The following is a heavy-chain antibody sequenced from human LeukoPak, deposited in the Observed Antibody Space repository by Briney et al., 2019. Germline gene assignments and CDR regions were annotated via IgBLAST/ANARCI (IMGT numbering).Heavy chain of an antibody. CDR2: IRQDGGEK. CDR1: GFTFSSYW. D-gene: IGHD2-2*01. CDR3: AREDIIIVPAVPLEFDP. J-gene: IGHJ5*02. V-gene: IGHV3-7*01. Sequence: PGGSLRLSCAASGFTFSSYWMHWVRQAPGKGLEWVANIRQDGGEKYYVDSVKGRFTISRDNAKNSLYLQMNSLRAEDTAVYYCAREDIIIVPAVPLEFDPWGQGTLVTVSS.